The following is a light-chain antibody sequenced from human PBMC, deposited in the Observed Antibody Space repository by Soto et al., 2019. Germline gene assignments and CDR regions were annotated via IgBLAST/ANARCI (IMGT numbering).Light chain of an antibody. J-gene: IGKJ1*01. CDR2: GAS. V-gene: IGKV3-20*01. CDR3: QQYGSTPWT. CDR1: QGVGSNY. Sequence: EIVLTQSPGTLSLSPGERATLSCKASQGVGSNYLAWYQQKPGHAPRPLIYGASSRATGIPDRFSGSGSGADFTLTISRLEPEDCAVYYCQQYGSTPWTFGQGTTVEIK.